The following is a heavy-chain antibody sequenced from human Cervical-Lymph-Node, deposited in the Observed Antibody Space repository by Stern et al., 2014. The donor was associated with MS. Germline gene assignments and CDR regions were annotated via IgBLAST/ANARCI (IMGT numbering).Heavy chain of an antibody. D-gene: IGHD2-21*01. CDR1: GDTFTTYY. Sequence: QVQLGQSGAEVKKPGASVKVSCKASGDTFTTYYLHWGRQAPAQALAWMGWVNPNSGGPSYAPKFLRRVTMTRDTSTNTAFMELSTLTSDDSAFYYCSIGPNEHWGGHYNSNGMDVWGQGTTVTVSS. CDR3: SIGPNEHWGGHYNSNGMDV. V-gene: IGHV1-2*02. J-gene: IGHJ6*02. CDR2: VNPNSGGP.